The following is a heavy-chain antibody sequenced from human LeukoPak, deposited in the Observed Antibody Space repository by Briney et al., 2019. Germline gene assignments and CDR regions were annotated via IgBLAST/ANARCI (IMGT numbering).Heavy chain of an antibody. CDR3: ARGGDGHNYDDYYFDY. D-gene: IGHD5-24*01. J-gene: IGHJ4*02. CDR2: IYYSGST. CDR1: GVSISSGDYY. Sequence: SETLSLTCTVSGVSISSGDYYWSWIRQPPGKGLEWIGYIYYSGSTYYNPSLKSRVTISVDTSKNQFSLKLSSVTAADTAVYYCARGGDGHNYDDYYFDYWGQGTLVTVSS. V-gene: IGHV4-30-4*01.